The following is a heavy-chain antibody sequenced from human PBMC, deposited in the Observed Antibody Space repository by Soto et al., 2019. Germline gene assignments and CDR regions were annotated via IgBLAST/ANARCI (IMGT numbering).Heavy chain of an antibody. J-gene: IGHJ4*02. CDR3: ARHGGSADVEMATILGY. CDR1: GCSFTSYW. CDR2: IYPGDSDT. D-gene: IGHD5-12*01. Sequence: GESLKISCKGSGCSFTSYWIGWVRQMPGKGLEWMGIIYPGDSDTRYSPSFQGQVTISADKSISTAYLQWSSLKASDTAMYYCARHGGSADVEMATILGYWGQGTLVTVSS. V-gene: IGHV5-51*01.